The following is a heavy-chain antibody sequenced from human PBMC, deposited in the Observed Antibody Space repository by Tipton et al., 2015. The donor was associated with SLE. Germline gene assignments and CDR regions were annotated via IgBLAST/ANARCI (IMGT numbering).Heavy chain of an antibody. CDR3: ARVKVGGWSFDY. D-gene: IGHD6-19*01. CDR2: VSYDGSNK. J-gene: IGHJ4*02. V-gene: IGHV3-30-3*01. Sequence: SLRLSCVASGFTFSSYAMHWVRQAPGKGLEWVAVVSYDGSNKYYADSVKCRITISRDNSKNTLYLQMNSLRAVDTAVYYCARVKVGGWSFDYWGQVTLVTVSS. CDR1: GFTFSSYA.